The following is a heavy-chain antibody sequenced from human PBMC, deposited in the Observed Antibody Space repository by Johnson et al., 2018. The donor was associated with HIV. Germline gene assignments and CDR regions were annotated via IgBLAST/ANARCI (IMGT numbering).Heavy chain of an antibody. CDR1: GFTFSTYA. CDR2: ISSDESNK. CDR3: AIEGVSGSYYDAFDL. D-gene: IGHD1-26*01. J-gene: IGHJ3*01. V-gene: IGHV3-30*04. Sequence: QMLLVESGGGVVQPGRSLRLSCAASGFTFSTYAMHWVRQAPGKGLEWVAVISSDESNKYYADSVKGRFTISRDNSKNTLFLQMDSLRADDTAVYYCAIEGVSGSYYDAFDLWGQGTMVTVSS.